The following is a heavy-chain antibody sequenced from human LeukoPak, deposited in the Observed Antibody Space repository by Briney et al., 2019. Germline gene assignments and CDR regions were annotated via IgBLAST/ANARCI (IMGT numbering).Heavy chain of an antibody. D-gene: IGHD3-22*01. J-gene: IGHJ4*02. CDR2: IYSGGNT. Sequence: GGSLRLSCEASGFTVSRNYMSWVRQAPGKGLEWVSVIYSGGNTYYADSVKGRFTISRDNSKNTLYLQMNSLRAEDTAVYYCARGRLDYYDSSGYSGLVDYWGQGTLVTVSS. V-gene: IGHV3-53*01. CDR1: GFTVSRNY. CDR3: ARGRLDYYDSSGYSGLVDY.